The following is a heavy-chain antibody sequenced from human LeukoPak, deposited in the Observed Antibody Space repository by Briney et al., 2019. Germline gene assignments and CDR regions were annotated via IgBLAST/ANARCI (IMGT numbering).Heavy chain of an antibody. Sequence: GGTLRLSCAASGFAFSTYGMSWVRQAPGKGLEWVSAISGSGGSTYYADSVKGRFTISRDNSKNTLYLQMNSLRAEDTAVYYCAKDGGEYYDILTGYYPRLYYMDVWGKGTTVTISS. J-gene: IGHJ6*03. CDR3: AKDGGEYYDILTGYYPRLYYMDV. CDR1: GFAFSTYG. CDR2: ISGSGGST. V-gene: IGHV3-23*01. D-gene: IGHD3-9*01.